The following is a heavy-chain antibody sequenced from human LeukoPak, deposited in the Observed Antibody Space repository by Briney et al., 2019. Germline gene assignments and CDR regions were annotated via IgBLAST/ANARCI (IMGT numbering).Heavy chain of an antibody. Sequence: SETLSLTCTVSGGSISSYYWSWIRQPPGKGLEWIGYISYSGSTNYNPSLKSRVTISIDTSRNQFSLKVTSVTAADTAVYYCARDGSSTFEFWGQGALVTVSS. J-gene: IGHJ4*02. CDR3: ARDGSSTFEF. V-gene: IGHV4-59*01. CDR1: GGSISSYY. CDR2: ISYSGST. D-gene: IGHD6-19*01.